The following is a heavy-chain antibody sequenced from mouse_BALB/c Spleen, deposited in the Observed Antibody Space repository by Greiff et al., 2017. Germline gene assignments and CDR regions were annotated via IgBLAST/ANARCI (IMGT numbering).Heavy chain of an antibody. CDR3: AISTTVVARVDY. CDR2: IDPGSGST. J-gene: IGHJ4*01. V-gene: IGHV1S41*01. D-gene: IGHD1-1*01. CDR1: GYTFTSYW. Sequence: DLVKPGASVKLSCKASGYTFTSYWINWIKQRPGQGLEWIGRIDPGSGSTYYNEMFKGKATLTVDTSSSTAYIQLSSLSSEDSDVYFCAISTTVVARVDYWGQGTSVTVSS.